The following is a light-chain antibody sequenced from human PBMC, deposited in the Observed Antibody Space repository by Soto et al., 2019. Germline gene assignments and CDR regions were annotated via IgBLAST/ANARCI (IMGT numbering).Light chain of an antibody. CDR3: LQKYFYPFT. V-gene: IGKV1-5*01. CDR2: DVS. J-gene: IGKJ3*01. Sequence: DLQMTQSPSTLSAFVGDRVTITCRATQDINNWLAWYQQKPGKAPRLLIYDVSTLQTGVPSRFSGRGSGTEATLIISSLQPEDFATYYCLQKYFYPFTFGPGTKVDIK. CDR1: QDINNW.